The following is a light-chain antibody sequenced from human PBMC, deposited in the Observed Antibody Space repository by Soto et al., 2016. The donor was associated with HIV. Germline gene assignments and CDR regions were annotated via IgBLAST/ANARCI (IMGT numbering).Light chain of an antibody. CDR2: AAS. Sequence: AIQMTQSPSSLSASVGDRVTITCRASQAIRNDLGWYQQKAGKAPKLLIYAASSLQSGVPSRFSGSGSGTEFTLTISSLQPEDFATYYCQQANTFLGITFGPGTKVDIK. CDR3: QQANTFLGIT. CDR1: QAIRND. V-gene: IGKV1-6*01. J-gene: IGKJ3*01.